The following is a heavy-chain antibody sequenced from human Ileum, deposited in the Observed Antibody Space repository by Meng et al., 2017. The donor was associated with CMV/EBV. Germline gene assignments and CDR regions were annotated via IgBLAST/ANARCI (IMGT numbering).Heavy chain of an antibody. CDR2: LNPKSGYA. CDR1: GGTFSSYA. Sequence: ASVKVSCKASGGTFSSYAISWVRQAPGQGLEWMGWLNPKSGYAKSAAKFQNRVSMTGDTSISTAYMEVSSLRSDDTAVYYCARGYGYAQMPDYWGQGTLVTVSS. CDR3: ARGYGYAQMPDY. D-gene: IGHD2-2*01. V-gene: IGHV1-2*02. J-gene: IGHJ4*02.